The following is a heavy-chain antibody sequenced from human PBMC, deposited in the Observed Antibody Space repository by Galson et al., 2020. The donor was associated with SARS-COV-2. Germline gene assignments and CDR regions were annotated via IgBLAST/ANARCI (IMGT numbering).Heavy chain of an antibody. CDR1: GFTFSSYG. CDR3: AREGDCTNGVCYGMDV. J-gene: IGHJ6*02. Sequence: SCAASGFTFSSYGMHWVRQAPGKGLEWVAVIWYDGSNKYYADSVKGRFTISRDNSKNTLYLQMNSLRAEDTAVYYCAREGDCTNGVCYGMDVWGQGTTVTVSS. V-gene: IGHV3-33*01. D-gene: IGHD2-8*01. CDR2: IWYDGSNK.